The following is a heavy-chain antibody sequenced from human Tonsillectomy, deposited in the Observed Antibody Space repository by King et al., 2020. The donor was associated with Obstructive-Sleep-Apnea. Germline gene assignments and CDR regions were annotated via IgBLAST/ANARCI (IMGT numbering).Heavy chain of an antibody. V-gene: IGHV3-21*01. J-gene: IGHJ6*02. Sequence: VQLVESGGGLVKPGGSLRLSCAASGFTFSSYSMNWVRQAPGKGLEWVSSISSSSSYIYYADSVKGRFTISRDNAKNSLYLQMNSLRAEDTAVYYCARDQGYDFWSGWETDYYYYGMDVWGQGTTVTVSS. CDR3: ARDQGYDFWSGWETDYYYYGMDV. CDR1: GFTFSSYS. CDR2: ISSSSSYI. D-gene: IGHD3-3*01.